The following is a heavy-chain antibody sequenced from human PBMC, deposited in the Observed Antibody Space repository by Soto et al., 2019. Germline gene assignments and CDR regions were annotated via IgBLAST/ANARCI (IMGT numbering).Heavy chain of an antibody. CDR1: GFTFSNYD. D-gene: IGHD2-21*02. Sequence: QVQLVESGGGVVQPGRSLRLSCAASGFTFSNYDMHWVRQAPGKGLEWVTNISYDGKNKNYVGSVKGRFTISIDNSQNTVYLQMNSMRAEDTAVYYCANEGDSTRNSFDIWGPGTMVTVSS. J-gene: IGHJ3*02. CDR2: ISYDGKNK. CDR3: ANEGDSTRNSFDI. V-gene: IGHV3-30*18.